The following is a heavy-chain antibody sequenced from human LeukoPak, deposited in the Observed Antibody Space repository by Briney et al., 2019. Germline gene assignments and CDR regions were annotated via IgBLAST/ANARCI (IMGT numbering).Heavy chain of an antibody. Sequence: GASVKVSCKASGYTFTSYGISWVRQAPGQGLEWMGWISAHNGNTNYAQKLQGRVTMTTDTSTSTAYMELRSLRSDDTAVYYCARHFRTVTTLYYFDYWGQGTLVTVSS. D-gene: IGHD4-17*01. V-gene: IGHV1-18*01. CDR3: ARHFRTVTTLYYFDY. CDR2: ISAHNGNT. CDR1: GYTFTSYG. J-gene: IGHJ4*02.